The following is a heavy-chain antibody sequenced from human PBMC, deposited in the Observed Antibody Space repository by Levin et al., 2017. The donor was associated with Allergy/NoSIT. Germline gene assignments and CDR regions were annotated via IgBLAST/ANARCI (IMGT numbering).Heavy chain of an antibody. CDR3: ARHFYEDF. CDR2: IKEDETEI. D-gene: IGHD2/OR15-2a*01. V-gene: IGHV3-7*01. J-gene: IGHJ4*02. CDR1: GFTFSNYW. Sequence: GGSLRLSCAASGFTFSNYWMTWVRQAPGKGLEWVANIKEDETEIYYLGSVRGRFTISRDNSKNSLYLQMNSLRAEDTAVYFCARHFYEDFWGQGTLVTVSS.